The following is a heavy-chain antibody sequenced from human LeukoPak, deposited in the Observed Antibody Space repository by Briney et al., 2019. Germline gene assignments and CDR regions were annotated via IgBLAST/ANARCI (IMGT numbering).Heavy chain of an antibody. J-gene: IGHJ6*03. V-gene: IGHV7-4-1*02. D-gene: IGHD3-16*02. CDR2: INTNTGNP. CDR3: ARGVSVYDYVWGSYRNYYYYMDV. CDR1: GYTFTSYA. Sequence: ASVKVSCKASGYTFTSYAMNWVRQAPGQGLEWMGWINTNTGNPTYAQGFTGRFVFSLDTSVSTAYLQISSLKAEDTAVYYCARGVSVYDYVWGSYRNYYYYMDVWGKGTTVTVSS.